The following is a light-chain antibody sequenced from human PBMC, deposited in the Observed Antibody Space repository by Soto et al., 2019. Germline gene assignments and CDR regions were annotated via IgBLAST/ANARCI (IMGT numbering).Light chain of an antibody. CDR2: DVS. J-gene: IGLJ1*01. CDR1: SSDVGGYNY. Sequence: QSALTQPRSVSVSPGQSVTISCTGTSSDVGGYNYVSWYQQHPGKAPKLVIYDVSKRPSGVPDRFSGYKSGNTASLIISGLQAEDEADYYCYSYAGSYTFYVFGTGTKVTVL. V-gene: IGLV2-11*01. CDR3: YSYAGSYTFYV.